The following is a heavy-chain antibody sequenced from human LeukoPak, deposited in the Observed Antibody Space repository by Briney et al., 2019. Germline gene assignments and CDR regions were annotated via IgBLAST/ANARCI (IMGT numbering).Heavy chain of an antibody. CDR2: ISSSSTTI. CDR3: ARNRFPITGTTNNYYYMDV. V-gene: IGHV3-48*04. CDR1: GFIFSSYS. J-gene: IGHJ6*03. D-gene: IGHD1-7*01. Sequence: PGGSLRPSCAASGFIFSSYSMNWVRQAPGKGLEWLSYISSSSTTIYYADSVKGRFTISRDNAKNSLYLQMNSLKAEDTAVYYCARNRFPITGTTNNYYYMDVWGKGTTVTVSS.